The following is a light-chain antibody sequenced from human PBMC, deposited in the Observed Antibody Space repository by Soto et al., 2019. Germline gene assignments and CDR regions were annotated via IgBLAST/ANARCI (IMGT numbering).Light chain of an antibody. CDR3: QQYGSPLT. J-gene: IGKJ4*01. V-gene: IGKV3-20*01. CDR1: QSVSSN. Sequence: EIVMTQSPATLSVSPGEIATLSFSASQSVSSNLAWYQQKPGQTPRLLIYGASNRATGIPDRFSGSGSGTDFTLTISRLEPEDFAVYYCQQYGSPLTFGGGTKVDI. CDR2: GAS.